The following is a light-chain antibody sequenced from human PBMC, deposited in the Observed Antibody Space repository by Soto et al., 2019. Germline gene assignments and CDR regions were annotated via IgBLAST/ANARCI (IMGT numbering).Light chain of an antibody. J-gene: IGKJ5*01. CDR1: QSVSTN. V-gene: IGKV3-20*01. CDR2: GAS. CDR3: QQYGSSPIT. Sequence: EIVLTQSPATLSLSPGERATLSCRASQSVSTNLAWYQQKPGQAPRLLIYGASRRATGFPARFSGSGSGTDFTLTISRLEPEDSAVYHGQQYGSSPITFGQGTRLEIK.